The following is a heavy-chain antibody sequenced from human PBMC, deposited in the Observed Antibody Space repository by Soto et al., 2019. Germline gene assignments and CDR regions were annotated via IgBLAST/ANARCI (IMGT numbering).Heavy chain of an antibody. J-gene: IGHJ3*02. V-gene: IGHV3-21*01. Sequence: PGGSLRLSCAASGFTFSSYSMNWVRQAPGKGLEWVSSISSSSSYIYYADSVKGRFTISRDDAKNSLYLQMNSLRAEDTAVYYCARDLQQLDAFDIWGQGTMVTVSS. CDR1: GFTFSSYS. CDR3: ARDLQQLDAFDI. CDR2: ISSSSSYI. D-gene: IGHD6-13*01.